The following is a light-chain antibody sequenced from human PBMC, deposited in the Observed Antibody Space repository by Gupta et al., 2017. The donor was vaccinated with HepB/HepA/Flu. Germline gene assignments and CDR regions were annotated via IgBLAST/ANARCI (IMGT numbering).Light chain of an antibody. CDR3: QQRSNWHT. CDR1: QSVSSY. J-gene: IGKJ2*01. V-gene: IGKV3-11*01. CDR2: DAS. Sequence: EIVLTPSPATLSLSPGERATLSCRASQSVSSYLAWYQQKPGQAPRLLIYDASNRATGIPARFSGSGSGTDFTPTISRLEPEDFAVYYCQQRSNWHTFGQGTKLEIK.